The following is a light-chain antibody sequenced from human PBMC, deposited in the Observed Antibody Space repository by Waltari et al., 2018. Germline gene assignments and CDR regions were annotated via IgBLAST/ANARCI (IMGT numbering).Light chain of an antibody. J-gene: IGKJ4*01. CDR1: QSVSSIS. Sequence: IVLTQSPATLSLSPGEIATLSCRASQSVSSISLVCLQQKPGQAPSLVIYGTSNRATGFPARFSGSGSGTDFTLTISRLEPADFATYYCQQYDGSVLTFGGGTKVEL. CDR2: GTS. CDR3: QQYDGSVLT. V-gene: IGKV3-20*01.